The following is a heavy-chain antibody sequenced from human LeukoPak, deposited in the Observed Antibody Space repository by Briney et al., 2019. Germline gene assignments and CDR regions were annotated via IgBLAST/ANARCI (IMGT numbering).Heavy chain of an antibody. CDR3: ARLWSYYDSSGYYYEAYWYFDL. D-gene: IGHD3-22*01. CDR1: GGSISSGGYY. Sequence: SQTLSLTCTVSGGSISSGGYYWSWIRQHPGKGLEWIGYIYYSGSTYYNPSLKSRVTISVDTFKNQFSLKLSSVTAADTAVYYCARLWSYYDSSGYYYEAYWYFDLWGRGTLVTVSS. CDR2: IYYSGST. J-gene: IGHJ2*01. V-gene: IGHV4-31*03.